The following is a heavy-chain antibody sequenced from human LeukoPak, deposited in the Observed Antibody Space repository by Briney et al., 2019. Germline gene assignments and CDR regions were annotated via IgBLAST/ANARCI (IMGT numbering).Heavy chain of an antibody. V-gene: IGHV3-7*01. J-gene: IGHJ4*02. CDR2: IKQDGSEK. CDR3: ARGVPTGIDYFDY. Sequence: GGSLRLSCAASGFTFSTYWMTWVRQAPGKGLEWVANIKQDGSEKYYVDSVKGRFTISRDNAKNSLYLQMNSLRAEDTAVYYCARGVPTGIDYFDYWGQGTLVTVSS. D-gene: IGHD1-1*01. CDR1: GFTFSTYW.